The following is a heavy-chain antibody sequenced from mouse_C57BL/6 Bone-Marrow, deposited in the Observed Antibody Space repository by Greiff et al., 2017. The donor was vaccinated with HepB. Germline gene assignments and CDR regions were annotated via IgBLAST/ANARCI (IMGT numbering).Heavy chain of an antibody. Sequence: EVQLMESGPGLVKPSQSLSLTCSVTGYSITSGYYWNWIRQFPGNKLEWMGYISYDGSNKYNPSLKNRISITRDTSKNQFFLKLNSVTTEDTATYYCARSEGAYWGQGTLVTVSA. CDR1: GYSITSGYY. V-gene: IGHV3-6*01. CDR2: ISYDGSN. J-gene: IGHJ3*01. CDR3: ARSEGAY.